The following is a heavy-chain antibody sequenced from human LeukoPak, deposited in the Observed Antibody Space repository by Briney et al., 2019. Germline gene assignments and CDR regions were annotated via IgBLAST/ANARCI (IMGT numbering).Heavy chain of an antibody. V-gene: IGHV1-24*01. J-gene: IGHJ3*02. Sequence: GASVKVSCKVSGYTLTELSMHWVRQAPGKGLEWMGGFDPEDGETIYAQKFQGRVTMTEDTSTDTAYMELSSLRSEDTAVYYCATEGESGWTQGDDAFDIWGQGTMVTVSS. CDR3: ATEGESGWTQGDDAFDI. CDR1: GYTLTELS. D-gene: IGHD6-19*01. CDR2: FDPEDGET.